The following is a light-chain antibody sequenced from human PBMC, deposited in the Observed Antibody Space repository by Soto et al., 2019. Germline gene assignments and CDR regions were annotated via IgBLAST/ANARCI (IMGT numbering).Light chain of an antibody. CDR3: QQNGALPPT. CDR2: YTS. Sequence: EVVLTQSPGTLSLSPGESATLSSRASQSVIRNFLAWYQQKPAQAPSLLIYYTSNRATGIPDRFSGSGSGTDFTLTISRLEPEDFAVYYCQQNGALPPTFGQGTKVEIK. V-gene: IGKV3-20*01. CDR1: QSVIRNF. J-gene: IGKJ1*01.